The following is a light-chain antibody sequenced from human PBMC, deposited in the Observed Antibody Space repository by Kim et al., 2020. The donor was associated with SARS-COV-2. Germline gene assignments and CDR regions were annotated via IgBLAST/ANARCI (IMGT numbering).Light chain of an antibody. V-gene: IGKV1-8*01. CDR1: QGSSSY. CDR3: QQYYSYPRT. CDR2: AAS. J-gene: IGKJ1*01. Sequence: ASTGDRVTITCRASQGSSSYLAWYQQKPGKAPKLLIYAASTLQSGVPSRFSGSGSGTDFTLTISCLQSEDFATYYCQQYYSYPRTFGKGTKVDIK.